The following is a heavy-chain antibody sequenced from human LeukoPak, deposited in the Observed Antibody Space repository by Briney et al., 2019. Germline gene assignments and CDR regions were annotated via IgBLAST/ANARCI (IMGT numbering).Heavy chain of an antibody. Sequence: SETLSLTCTVSGGSIRSYYWSWIRQPPGKGLEWIGYIYYSGGTNYNPSLKSRVTMSVDTSKNQFSLKLTSVTAADTAVYYCARVGSSSWSNYYYGMDVWGQGTTVTVSS. CDR3: ARVGSSSWSNYYYGMDV. D-gene: IGHD6-13*01. V-gene: IGHV4-59*01. J-gene: IGHJ6*02. CDR1: GGSIRSYY. CDR2: IYYSGGT.